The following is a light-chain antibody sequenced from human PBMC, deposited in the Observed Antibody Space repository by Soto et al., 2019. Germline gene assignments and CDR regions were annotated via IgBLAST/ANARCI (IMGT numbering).Light chain of an antibody. V-gene: IGLV2-23*02. CDR2: EVS. CDR1: SSIVGSYNL. Sequence: QSALTQPASVSGSPGQSITISCTGTSSIVGSYNLVSWYQQHPGKAPKLMIYEVSKRPSGVFNRFSGSKSGNTASLTISGLQAEDEADYYCCSYAGSSTYVFGTGTKVTVL. CDR3: CSYAGSSTYV. J-gene: IGLJ1*01.